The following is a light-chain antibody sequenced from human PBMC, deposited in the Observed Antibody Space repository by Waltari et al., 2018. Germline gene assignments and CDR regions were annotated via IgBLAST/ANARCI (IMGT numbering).Light chain of an antibody. CDR2: EAS. CDR3: QQRANWPPLT. J-gene: IGKJ4*01. Sequence: EVVLTQSPATLSLSPGERATLSCRASQSVYNFLAWYQQKPGQAPRLLIYEASQRATGIPDRFSGSGSGTDFTLTISNLEPEDVAVYYCQQRANWPPLTFGGGTKVEIK. CDR1: QSVYNF. V-gene: IGKV3-11*01.